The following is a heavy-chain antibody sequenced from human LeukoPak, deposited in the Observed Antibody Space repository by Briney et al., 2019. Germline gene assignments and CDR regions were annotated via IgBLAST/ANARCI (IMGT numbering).Heavy chain of an antibody. CDR1: GGSISSGGYY. D-gene: IGHD3-22*01. Sequence: SQTLSLTCTVSGGSISSGGYYWSWIRQHPGKGLEWIGYIYYGGSTYYNPSLKSRVTISVDTSKNQFSLKLSSVTAADTAVYYCARATSDSSGYYYIYFDYWGQGTLVTVSS. V-gene: IGHV4-31*03. CDR2: IYYGGST. J-gene: IGHJ4*02. CDR3: ARATSDSSGYYYIYFDY.